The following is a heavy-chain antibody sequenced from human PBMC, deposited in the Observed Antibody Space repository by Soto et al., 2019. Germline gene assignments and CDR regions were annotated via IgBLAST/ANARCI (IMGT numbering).Heavy chain of an antibody. D-gene: IGHD3-10*01. CDR2: IIPIFGTA. J-gene: IGHJ4*02. Sequence: SVKVSCKASGGTFSSYAISWVRQAPGQGLEWMGGIIPIFGTANYAQKFQGRVTITADESTSTAYMELSSLRSEDTAVYYCARAGYYYGSGSYSFDYWGQGTLVTVSS. CDR1: GGTFSSYA. V-gene: IGHV1-69*13. CDR3: ARAGYYYGSGSYSFDY.